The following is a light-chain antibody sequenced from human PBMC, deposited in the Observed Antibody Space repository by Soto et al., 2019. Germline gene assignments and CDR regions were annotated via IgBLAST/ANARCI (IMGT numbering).Light chain of an antibody. J-gene: IGLJ3*02. CDR1: SSNIGNHY. V-gene: IGLV1-47*01. CDR3: AAWDDSLSGPV. Sequence: QAVVTQPPSASGTPGQRVTISCSGSSSNIGNHYVYWYQQLPGTAPKLLIYSNNQRPSGVPDRFSGSKSGTSASLAISGLRSEDEADYYCAAWDDSLSGPVFGGGTKVTVL. CDR2: SNN.